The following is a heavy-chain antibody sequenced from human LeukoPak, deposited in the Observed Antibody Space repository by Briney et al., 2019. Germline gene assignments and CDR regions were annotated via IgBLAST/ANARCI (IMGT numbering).Heavy chain of an antibody. CDR1: GGSISSGSYY. V-gene: IGHV4-61*02. CDR3: ARGDVEYSSTPDY. Sequence: SQTLSLTCTVSGGSISSGSYYWSRIRQPAGKGLEWIGRIYTSGSTNYNPSLKSRVTISVDTSKNQFSLKLSSVTAADTAVYYCARGDVEYSSTPDYWGQGTLVTVSS. D-gene: IGHD6-6*01. CDR2: IYTSGST. J-gene: IGHJ4*02.